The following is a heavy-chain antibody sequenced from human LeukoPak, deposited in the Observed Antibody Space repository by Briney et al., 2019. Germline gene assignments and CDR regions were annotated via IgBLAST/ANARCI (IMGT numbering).Heavy chain of an antibody. Sequence: ASVKVSCKTSGYTFTGYYMHWLRQAPGQGLDWMGRINPNSGGTYYAQKFQGRVTMIRDTSISTSYMELTSLISDDTAVYYCAGGVLHGGGNWFDPWGQGTLVTVSS. D-gene: IGHD3-16*01. CDR1: GYTFTGYY. CDR3: AGGVLHGGGNWFDP. J-gene: IGHJ5*02. CDR2: INPNSGGT. V-gene: IGHV1-2*06.